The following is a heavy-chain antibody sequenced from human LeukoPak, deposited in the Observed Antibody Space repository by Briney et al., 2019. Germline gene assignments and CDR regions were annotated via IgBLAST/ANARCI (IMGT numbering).Heavy chain of an antibody. CDR1: GFTFSSNW. V-gene: IGHV3-74*01. J-gene: IGHJ5*02. Sequence: PAGGSLRLSCAASGFTFSSNWMNWVRQAPGEGLVWVSRISGDGTTITYADSVKGRFTISRDNAKNTLYLQMNSLRAEDTAVYYCANMAVPALGQGTLVTVSS. D-gene: IGHD6-19*01. CDR2: ISGDGTTI. CDR3: ANMAVPA.